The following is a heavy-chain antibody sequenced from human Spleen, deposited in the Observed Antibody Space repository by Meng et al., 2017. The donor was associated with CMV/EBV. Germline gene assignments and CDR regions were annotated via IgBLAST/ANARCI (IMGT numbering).Heavy chain of an antibody. J-gene: IGHJ3*02. D-gene: IGHD6-19*01. V-gene: IGHV3-21*01. CDR1: GFTFSSYS. Sequence: GGSLRLSCAASGFTFSSYSMNWVRQAPGKGLEWVSSISSSSSYIYYADSVKGRFTISRDNAKNSLYLQMNSLRAEDTAVYYCARAVSAVAVRAFDIWGQGTMVTVSS. CDR3: ARAVSAVAVRAFDI. CDR2: ISSSSSYI.